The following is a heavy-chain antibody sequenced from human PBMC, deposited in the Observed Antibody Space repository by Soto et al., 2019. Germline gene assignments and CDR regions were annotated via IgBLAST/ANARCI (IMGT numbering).Heavy chain of an antibody. CDR2: ISGSGGST. Sequence: GGSLRLSCAASGFTFSSYAMSLVRQAPGKGLEWVSAISGSGGSTYYADSVKGRFTISRDDSKNTLYLQMNSLRAEDTAVYYFAKARAQYYDFWSGYPVDCWGQGTLVTVSS. CDR3: AKARAQYYDFWSGYPVDC. D-gene: IGHD3-3*01. J-gene: IGHJ4*02. V-gene: IGHV3-23*01. CDR1: GFTFSSYA.